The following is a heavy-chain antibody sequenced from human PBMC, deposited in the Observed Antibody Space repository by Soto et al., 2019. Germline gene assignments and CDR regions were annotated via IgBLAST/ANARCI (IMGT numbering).Heavy chain of an antibody. V-gene: IGHV3-23*01. Sequence: EVQLLESGGGLVQPGGSLRLSCAASGFSFSTYAMSWVRQAPGKGLEWVSGISAGGGNTYYADSVRGRFTISRDNSKNTLDLQMSSLRAEDTALYYCAKHAEYQLLSWFDPWGQGPLVTVSS. CDR2: ISAGGGNT. CDR1: GFSFSTYA. D-gene: IGHD2-2*01. J-gene: IGHJ5*02. CDR3: AKHAEYQLLSWFDP.